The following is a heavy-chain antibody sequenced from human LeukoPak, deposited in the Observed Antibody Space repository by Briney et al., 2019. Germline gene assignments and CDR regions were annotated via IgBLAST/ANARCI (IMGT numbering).Heavy chain of an antibody. CDR3: ARAYSSSWYDF. CDR2: ISGNSVST. V-gene: IGHV3-23*01. J-gene: IGHJ5*01. D-gene: IGHD6-13*01. Sequence: GGSLRLSCAASGFTFSSYAMSWVRQAPGKGLEWVSGISGNSVSTYYADSVKGRLTISRDNSKSTLFLQMSSLRAEDTAVYFCARAYSSSWYDFWGQGTLVTVSS. CDR1: GFTFSSYA.